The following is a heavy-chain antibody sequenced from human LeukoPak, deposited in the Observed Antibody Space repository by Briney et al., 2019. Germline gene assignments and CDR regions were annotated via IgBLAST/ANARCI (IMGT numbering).Heavy chain of an antibody. J-gene: IGHJ4*02. CDR2: VYYTGST. D-gene: IGHD6-6*01. CDR1: GGSVSSYY. Sequence: SETLSLTCSVSGGSVSSYYWSWIRQPPGKGLEWIGYVYYTGSTNYNPSLKSRVTMFEDRSKNQFSLRLYSVTVADTAVYYCARHFAYSSSSYFDYWGQGSLVTVSS. V-gene: IGHV4-59*08. CDR3: ARHFAYSSSSYFDY.